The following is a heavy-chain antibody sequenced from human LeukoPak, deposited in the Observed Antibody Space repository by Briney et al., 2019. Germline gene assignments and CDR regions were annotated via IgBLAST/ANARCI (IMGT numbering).Heavy chain of an antibody. CDR3: ARRAYLDGLITLDDGLDI. Sequence: GESLKISCKGSGYTFTNYWIGWVRQMPGRGLEWMGIIYPGDSDTRYSLSFQGQVTISVDKSISTAYLQWSSLKASDSAMYYCARRAYLDGLITLDDGLDIWGQGTMVTVSS. J-gene: IGHJ3*02. V-gene: IGHV5-51*01. D-gene: IGHD3-3*02. CDR2: IYPGDSDT. CDR1: GYTFTNYW.